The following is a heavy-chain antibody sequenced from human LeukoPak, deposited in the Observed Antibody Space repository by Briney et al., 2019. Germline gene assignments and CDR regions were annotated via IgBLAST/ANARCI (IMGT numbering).Heavy chain of an antibody. D-gene: IGHD5-18*01. CDR1: GFRFRDYY. CDR2: ITNTGYTK. V-gene: IGHV3-11*01. Sequence: GGAPKLSRVGSGFRFRDYYKSWIRPAPGEGLEWISYITNTGYTKYYADSVKGRFSISRDNSYNPLFLQMNGLRAEDTAVYYCARWGYGFKGADYWGQGTLVSVSS. CDR3: ARWGYGFKGADY. J-gene: IGHJ4*02.